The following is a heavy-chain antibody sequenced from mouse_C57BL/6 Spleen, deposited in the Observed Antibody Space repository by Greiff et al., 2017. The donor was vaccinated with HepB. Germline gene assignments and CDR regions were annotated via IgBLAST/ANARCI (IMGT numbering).Heavy chain of an antibody. CDR1: GYTFTSYT. J-gene: IGHJ4*01. V-gene: IGHV1-4*01. CDR2: INPSSGYT. CDR3: ARSGGSSLYAMDY. Sequence: QVQLQQSGAELARPGASVKMSCKASGYTFTSYTMHWVKQRPGQGLEWIGYINPSSGYTKYNQKFKDKATLTADKSSSTAYMQLSSLTSEDSAVYYCARSGGSSLYAMDYWGQGTSVTVSS. D-gene: IGHD1-1*01.